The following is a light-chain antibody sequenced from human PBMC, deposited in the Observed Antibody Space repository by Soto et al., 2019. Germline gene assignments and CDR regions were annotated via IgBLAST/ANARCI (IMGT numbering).Light chain of an antibody. J-gene: IGLJ1*01. CDR1: SSDVGRYIY. V-gene: IGLV2-8*01. CDR2: EVS. CDR3: SSYGGSNNYV. Sequence: QSVLTQPPSASGSPGQSVTISCTGTSSDVGRYIYVSWYQQHPGKAPKIIMYEVSKRPSGVPDRFSGSKSGNTASLTVSGLQAEDEADYYCSSYGGSNNYVFXTGTKGTVL.